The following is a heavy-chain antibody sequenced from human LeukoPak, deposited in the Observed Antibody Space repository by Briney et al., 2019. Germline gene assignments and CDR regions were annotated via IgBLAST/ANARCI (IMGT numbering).Heavy chain of an antibody. CDR2: ISAYNGNT. J-gene: IGHJ5*02. D-gene: IGHD3-9*01. Sequence: ASVKVSCKASGGTFSSYAIGWVRQAPGQGLEWMGWISAYNGNTNYAQKLQGRVTMTTDTSTSTAYMELRSLRSDDTAVYYCARVKGPQVTYYDILTGRNWFDPWGQGTLVTVSS. V-gene: IGHV1-18*01. CDR3: ARVKGPQVTYYDILTGRNWFDP. CDR1: GGTFSSYA.